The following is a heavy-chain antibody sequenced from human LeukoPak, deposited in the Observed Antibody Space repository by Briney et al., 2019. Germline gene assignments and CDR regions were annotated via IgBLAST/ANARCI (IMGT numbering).Heavy chain of an antibody. CDR3: TTTYCGGDCYPPNY. CDR1: GFTFGDYA. Sequence: GGSLRLSCTPSGFTFGDYAMSWVRQAPGKGLEWVGLIRSKAYGGTTEYAASVKGRFTISRDDSKSIAYLQMNSLKTEDTAVYYCTTTYCGGDCYPPNYWGQGTLVTVSS. D-gene: IGHD2-21*02. V-gene: IGHV3-49*04. CDR2: IRSKAYGGTT. J-gene: IGHJ4*02.